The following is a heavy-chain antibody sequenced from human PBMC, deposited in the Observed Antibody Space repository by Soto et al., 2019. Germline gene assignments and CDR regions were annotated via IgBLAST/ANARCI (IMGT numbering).Heavy chain of an antibody. D-gene: IGHD6-19*01. J-gene: IGHJ2*01. CDR2: IKSKTDGGTT. V-gene: IGHV3-15*07. CDR3: TTGLAVAGTRVYWYFDL. CDR1: GFTFSNAW. Sequence: EVHLVESGGGLVKPGGSLRLSCAASGFTFSNAWMNWVRQAPGKGLEWVGRIKSKTDGGTTDYAAPVKGRFTISRDDSKNTLYLQMNSLKTEDTAVYYCTTGLAVAGTRVYWYFDLWGRGTLVSVSS.